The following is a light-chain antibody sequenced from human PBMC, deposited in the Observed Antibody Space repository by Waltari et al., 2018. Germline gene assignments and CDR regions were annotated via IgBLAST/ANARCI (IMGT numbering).Light chain of an antibody. V-gene: IGKV1-5*01. Sequence: DIQMTQSPSTLSASVGDRVTHTCPARQRIGSLLAWYQQKPGKAPKLLIYDASSLESGVPSRFSGSGSGTEFTLTINSLQPDDFATYSCQQYYSYFTFGGGAK. CDR3: QQYYSYFT. CDR2: DAS. J-gene: IGKJ4*01. CDR1: QRIGSL.